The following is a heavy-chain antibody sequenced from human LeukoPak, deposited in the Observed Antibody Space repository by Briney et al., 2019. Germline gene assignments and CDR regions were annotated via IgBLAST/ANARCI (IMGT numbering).Heavy chain of an antibody. D-gene: IGHD3-22*01. J-gene: IGHJ4*02. V-gene: IGHV4-39*01. CDR3: ARQSGYYYDSSGLPFDY. CDR2: IYYSGTT. CDR1: GASISSSSYD. Sequence: PWGTLSLTCTVPGASISSSSYDWAGIPQPPGKGLEWIGSIYYSGTTYYNPSLKSRVTISIDTSKDQFSLKLSSVTAADTAVYYCARQSGYYYDSSGLPFDYWGQGTLVTVSS.